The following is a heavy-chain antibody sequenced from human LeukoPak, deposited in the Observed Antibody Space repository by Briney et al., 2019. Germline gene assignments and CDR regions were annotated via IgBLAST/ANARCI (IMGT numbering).Heavy chain of an antibody. D-gene: IGHD6-13*01. V-gene: IGHV1-8*03. CDR3: ARDRGSFVGSSWYSHYMDV. J-gene: IGHJ6*03. CDR1: GYIFIDYE. Sequence: ASVKVSCKASGYIFIDYEINWVRQATGQGLEWMGWMNPKSGDTGYEQKFQGRVTITADESTSTAYMELSSLRSEDTAVYYCARDRGSFVGSSWYSHYMDVWGKGTTVTVSS. CDR2: MNPKSGDT.